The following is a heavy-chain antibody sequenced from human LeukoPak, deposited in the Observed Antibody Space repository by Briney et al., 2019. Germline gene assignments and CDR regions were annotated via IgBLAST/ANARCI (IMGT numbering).Heavy chain of an antibody. D-gene: IGHD3-10*01. CDR2: FDPEDGET. CDR3: ARDHSYYDSGSYSNVDY. V-gene: IGHV1-24*01. CDR1: GYTLTELS. Sequence: ASVKVSCKVSGYTLTELSMHWVRQAPGKGLEWMGGFDPEDGETIYAQKFQGRVTMTRDTSSSTAYMELSRLRSDGTAVYYCARDHSYYDSGSYSNVDYWGQGTLVTVSS. J-gene: IGHJ4*02.